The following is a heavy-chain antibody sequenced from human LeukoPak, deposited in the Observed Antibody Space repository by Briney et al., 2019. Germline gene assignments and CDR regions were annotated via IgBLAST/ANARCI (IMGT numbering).Heavy chain of an antibody. CDR2: IKQDGSEK. CDR3: AKDYDYVWGNENDAFDI. J-gene: IGHJ3*02. V-gene: IGHV3-7*01. CDR1: GFTFSSYW. D-gene: IGHD3-16*01. Sequence: PGGSLRLSCAASGFTFSSYWMSWVRQAPGKGLEWVANIKQDGSEKYYVDSVKGRFTISRDNAKNSLYLQMNSLRAEDTAVYYCAKDYDYVWGNENDAFDIWGQGTMVTVSS.